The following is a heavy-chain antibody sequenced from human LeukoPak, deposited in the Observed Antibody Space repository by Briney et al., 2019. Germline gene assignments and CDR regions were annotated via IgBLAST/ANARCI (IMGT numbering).Heavy chain of an antibody. CDR3: TADTPTARPQIDY. J-gene: IGHJ4*02. Sequence: PGGSLRLSCAASGFTFNYAWMTWVRQAPGKGLEWVGRIRSKNDGGATEYAAPVKGRFIISRDDSENTLYLQMNSLQIEDTAVYFCTADTPTARPQIDYWGQGILVTVSS. CDR2: IRSKNDGGAT. D-gene: IGHD2-21*02. CDR1: GFTFNYAW. V-gene: IGHV3-15*01.